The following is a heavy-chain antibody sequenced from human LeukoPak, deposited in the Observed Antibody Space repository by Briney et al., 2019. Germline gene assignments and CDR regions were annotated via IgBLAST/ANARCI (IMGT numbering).Heavy chain of an antibody. CDR3: ARDGKYNRSPGFDP. Sequence: SETLSLTCTVSGSSISSDDDYWSWIRLHPGKGLEWIGYVFHSGNTHYNPSLESRITISVDTSKNQFSLKLTSVTAADTAVYYCARDGKYNRSPGFDPWGQGTLVTVSS. CDR2: VFHSGNT. CDR1: GSSISSDDDY. D-gene: IGHD6-6*01. V-gene: IGHV4-31*03. J-gene: IGHJ5*02.